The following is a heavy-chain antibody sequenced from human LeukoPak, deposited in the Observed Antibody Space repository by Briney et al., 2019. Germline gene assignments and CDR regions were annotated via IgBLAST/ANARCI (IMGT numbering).Heavy chain of an antibody. CDR2: IYYSGST. J-gene: IGHJ1*01. CDR3: AKRDYYDSSGQAYFQH. V-gene: IGHV4-39*01. CDR1: GGSISSSSYY. D-gene: IGHD3-22*01. Sequence: SETLSLTCTVSGGSISSSSYYWGWIRQPPGKGLEWIGSIYYSGSTYYNPSLKSRVTISVDTSKNQFSLKLSSVTAADTAVYYCAKRDYYDSSGQAYFQHWARAPWSPSPQ.